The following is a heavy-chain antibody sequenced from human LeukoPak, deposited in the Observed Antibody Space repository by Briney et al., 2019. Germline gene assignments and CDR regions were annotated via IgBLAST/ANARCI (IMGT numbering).Heavy chain of an antibody. V-gene: IGHV4-39*01. CDR2: IYYSGST. J-gene: IGHJ4*02. CDR1: GGSISSSSYF. Sequence: SETLSLTCTVSGGSISSSSYFWGWIRQPPGKGLEWFGSIYYSGSTFYNPSLKSRVTISVDTSKNQFSLKVSSVTAADTAVYYCARQEPGQLTYWGQGTLVTVSS. D-gene: IGHD1-14*01. CDR3: ARQEPGQLTY.